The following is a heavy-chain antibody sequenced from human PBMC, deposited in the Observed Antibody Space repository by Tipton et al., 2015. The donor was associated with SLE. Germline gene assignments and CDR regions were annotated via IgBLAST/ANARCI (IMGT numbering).Heavy chain of an antibody. Sequence: TLSLTCTVSGGSISFDYWSWIRQSAGRGLEWIGRIYSSGDRDYNPSLRSRVTISIDTSKKQISLKVTSVTAADTAVYYCGRTGIQGVIDYWGQGTLVTVSS. CDR3: GRTGIQGVIDY. CDR2: IYSSGDR. J-gene: IGHJ4*02. D-gene: IGHD3-10*01. V-gene: IGHV4-4*07. CDR1: GGSISFDY.